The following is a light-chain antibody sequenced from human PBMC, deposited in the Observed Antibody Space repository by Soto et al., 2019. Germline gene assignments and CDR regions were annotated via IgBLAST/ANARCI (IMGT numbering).Light chain of an antibody. V-gene: IGKV3-20*01. CDR1: QSVSSNY. J-gene: IGKJ5*01. CDR2: GAS. Sequence: EIVLTQSPGTLSLSPGERATLSCRASQSVSSNYLAWYQQKPGQAPRLLIYGASNRATGIPDRFSGSGSGTDFTLTIRRLEPEDFAVYYCQQYLHWPITFGQGTRLEIK. CDR3: QQYLHWPIT.